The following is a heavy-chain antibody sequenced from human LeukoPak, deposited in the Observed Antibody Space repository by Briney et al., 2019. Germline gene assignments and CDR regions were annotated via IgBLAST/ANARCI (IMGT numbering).Heavy chain of an antibody. CDR1: GYTFSSHG. CDR3: ARWYGDYGAFDI. Sequence: GGSLRLSCAASGYTFSSHGMRWVRQAPGKGLEWVALIWYDGSKKYYADSVKGRFTISRDNSKNTVYLQMNSLRAEDTAVYYCARWYGDYGAFDIWGQGTMVTVSS. D-gene: IGHD4-17*01. CDR2: IWYDGSKK. J-gene: IGHJ3*02. V-gene: IGHV3-33*03.